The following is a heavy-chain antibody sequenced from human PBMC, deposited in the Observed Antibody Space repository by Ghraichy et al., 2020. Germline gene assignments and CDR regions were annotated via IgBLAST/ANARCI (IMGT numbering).Heavy chain of an antibody. J-gene: IGHJ6*02. CDR1: GGTFSSYA. V-gene: IGHV1-69*13. Sequence: SVKVSCKASGGTFSSYAISWVRQAPGQGLEWMGGIIPIFGTPNYAQKFQGRVTITADESTSTAYMELSSLRSEDTAVYYCATSSKKGVYYYYGMDVWGQGTTVTVSS. CDR3: ATSSKKGVYYYYGMDV. CDR2: IIPIFGTP. D-gene: IGHD2-2*01.